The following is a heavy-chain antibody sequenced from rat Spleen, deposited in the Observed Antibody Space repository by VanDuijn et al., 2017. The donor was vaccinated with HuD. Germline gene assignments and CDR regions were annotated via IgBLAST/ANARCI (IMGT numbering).Heavy chain of an antibody. Sequence: EVQLVESGGGLMQPGGSMKLSCAASGFTLSSFPMVWVRQAPTKGLEWVATISIIAGGTYYRDSVKGRFTISRDNAKSTLYLEMNSLRSEDTATYYCATDPLFDWYFDYWGQGVMVTVSS. CDR1: GFTLSSFP. CDR3: ATDPLFDWYFDY. V-gene: IGHV5-46*01. J-gene: IGHJ2*01. CDR2: ISIIAGGT. D-gene: IGHD1-1*01.